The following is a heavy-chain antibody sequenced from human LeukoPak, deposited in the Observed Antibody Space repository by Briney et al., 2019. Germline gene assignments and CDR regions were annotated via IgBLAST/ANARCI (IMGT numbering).Heavy chain of an antibody. J-gene: IGHJ4*01. D-gene: IGHD3-10*01. V-gene: IGHV1-69*05. CDR1: GGTFSSYA. Sequence: GASVKVSCKASGGTFSSYAISWVRQAPGQGLEWMGGIVPIFGTANYAQKFQGRVTITTDESTSTAYMELSSLRSEDTAVYYCAFPWGGSWFYSDCWGQGTLVTVSS. CDR3: AFPWGGSWFYSDC. CDR2: IVPIFGTA.